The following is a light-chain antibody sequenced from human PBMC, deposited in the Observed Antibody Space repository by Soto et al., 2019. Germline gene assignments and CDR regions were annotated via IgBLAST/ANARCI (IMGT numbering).Light chain of an antibody. V-gene: IGLV1-44*01. CDR2: NDN. J-gene: IGLJ2*01. CDR1: SSNIGTNT. Sequence: QSVLTQPPSASGTPGQTVTISCSGTSSNIGTNTVNWYRQVPGTAPKLLIFNDNVRPSGVPGRFSGSRSGTSASLAISGLQSEDEADYYCAAWDGSLNVVLLGGGTKVTVL. CDR3: AAWDGSLNVVL.